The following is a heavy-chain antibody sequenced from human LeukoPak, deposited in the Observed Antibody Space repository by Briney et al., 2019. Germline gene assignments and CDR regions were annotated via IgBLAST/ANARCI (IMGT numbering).Heavy chain of an antibody. Sequence: SVKVSCKASGGTFSSYAISWVRQAPGQGLEWMGRIIPILGIANYAQKFQGRVTITADKSTSTAYMELSSLRSVDTAVYYCARAAAYDILTGYYSDYWGQGTLVTVSS. D-gene: IGHD3-9*01. V-gene: IGHV1-69*04. J-gene: IGHJ4*02. CDR1: GGTFSSYA. CDR3: ARAAAYDILTGYYSDY. CDR2: IIPILGIA.